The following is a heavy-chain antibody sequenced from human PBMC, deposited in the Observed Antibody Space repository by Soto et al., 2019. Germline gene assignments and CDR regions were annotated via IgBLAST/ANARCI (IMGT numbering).Heavy chain of an antibody. Sequence: EVQLVESGGGLVQPGRSLRLSCTASGFTFGDYAMSWFRQAPGKGLEWVGFIRSKAYGGTTEYAASVKGRFTISRDDSKSIAYLQMNSLKTEDTVVYYCTREGYYDYIWGSYRYQDAFDIWGQGTMVTVSS. CDR3: TREGYYDYIWGSYRYQDAFDI. V-gene: IGHV3-49*03. D-gene: IGHD3-16*02. CDR1: GFTFGDYA. CDR2: IRSKAYGGTT. J-gene: IGHJ3*02.